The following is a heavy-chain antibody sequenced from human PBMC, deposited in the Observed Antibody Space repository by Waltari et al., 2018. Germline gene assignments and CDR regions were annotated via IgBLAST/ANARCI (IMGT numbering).Heavy chain of an antibody. CDR1: GVSVSGYF. CDR2: IRHTGDT. D-gene: IGHD6-19*01. V-gene: IGHV4-59*08. Sequence: QVQLQESGPGLVKSSETLSLTCTLSGVSVSGYFWTWLRQAPGKGPEWIGYIRHTGDTKQNPSLKSRVTMSVDTSRNDFSLRLSSVTAADTAVYYCALWESGWRAFRFWGQGTLGTVSS. J-gene: IGHJ4*03. CDR3: ALWESGWRAFRF.